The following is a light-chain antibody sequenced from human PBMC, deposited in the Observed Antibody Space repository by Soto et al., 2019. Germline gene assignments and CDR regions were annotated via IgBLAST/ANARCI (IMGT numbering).Light chain of an antibody. V-gene: IGKV3-15*01. CDR1: QSVNSN. CDR3: QQYNFWPPLT. Sequence: EIVMTQSPATLSVSPGERATLSCRASQSVNSNLAGYRQKPGQSPRLLISDASTRATGVPARFSGSGSGTEFTLTISSLQSEDSGIYYCQQYNFWPPLTFGGGTKVEIK. CDR2: DAS. J-gene: IGKJ4*01.